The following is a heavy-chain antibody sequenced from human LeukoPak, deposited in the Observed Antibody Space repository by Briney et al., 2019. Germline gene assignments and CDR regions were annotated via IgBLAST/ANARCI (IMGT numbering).Heavy chain of an antibody. Sequence: GGSLRLSCAASGFIFSSYGMHWVRQAPGKGLEWAAVISYDGSNEYYADSVEGRFTVSRDNSKNTVYLQMNSLRPEDTAVYYCTKEGYYGSGSFPDYWGQGTLVTVSS. D-gene: IGHD3-10*01. J-gene: IGHJ4*02. CDR1: GFIFSSYG. CDR2: ISYDGSNE. V-gene: IGHV3-30*18. CDR3: TKEGYYGSGSFPDY.